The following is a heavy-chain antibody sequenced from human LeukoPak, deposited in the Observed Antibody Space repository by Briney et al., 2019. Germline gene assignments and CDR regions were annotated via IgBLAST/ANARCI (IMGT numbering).Heavy chain of an antibody. J-gene: IGHJ3*02. CDR1: GFTFSTFA. CDR3: ATHYYDSSGYYYDHTFEI. V-gene: IGHV3-23*01. CDR2: IFPSGGEI. Sequence: GGSLRLSCEASGFTFSTFAMIWVRQPPGKGLEWVSSIFPSGGEIHYADSVRGRFTISRDNSKNTLYLQMNNLRAEDTAVYYCATHYYDSSGYYYDHTFEIWGQGTMVTVSS. D-gene: IGHD3-22*01.